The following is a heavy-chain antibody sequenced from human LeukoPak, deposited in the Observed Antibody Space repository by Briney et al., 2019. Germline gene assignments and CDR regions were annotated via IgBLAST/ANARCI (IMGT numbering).Heavy chain of an antibody. Sequence: SETLSLTCNVSGGSISTYYWSWIRQPPGKGLEWIGYISDGGVTSCNPSLKGRVTISVDSPKNRFSLRLTSLTAADTALYYCARHGGTLDYFDYWGPGSLVTVSS. V-gene: IGHV4-59*08. D-gene: IGHD1-26*01. CDR3: ARHGGTLDYFDY. J-gene: IGHJ4*02. CDR1: GGSISTYY. CDR2: ISDGGVT.